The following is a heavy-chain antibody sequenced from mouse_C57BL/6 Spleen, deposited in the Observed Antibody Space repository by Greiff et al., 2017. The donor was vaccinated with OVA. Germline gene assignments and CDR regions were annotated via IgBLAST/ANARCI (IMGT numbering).Heavy chain of an antibody. Sequence: VQLQQSGAELVRPGASVKLSCTASGFNIKDDYMHWVKQRPEQGLEWIGWIDPENGDTEYASKFQGKATITADTSSNTAYLQLSSLTSEDTAVYYCTTRYGSSYGYFDVWGTGTTVTVSS. CDR1: GFNIKDDY. V-gene: IGHV14-4*01. D-gene: IGHD1-1*01. CDR3: TTRYGSSYGYFDV. CDR2: IDPENGDT. J-gene: IGHJ1*03.